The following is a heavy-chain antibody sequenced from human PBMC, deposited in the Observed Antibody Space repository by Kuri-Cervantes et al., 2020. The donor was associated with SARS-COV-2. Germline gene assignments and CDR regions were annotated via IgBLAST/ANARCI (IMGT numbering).Heavy chain of an antibody. V-gene: IGHV4-30-4*08. CDR3: ATLPYCTNGVCYTYYYYYMDV. CDR1: GGSISSGDYY. CDR2: IYYTETT. J-gene: IGHJ6*03. Sequence: SETLSLTCTVSGGSISSGDYYWTWIRQPPGKGLEWIGFIYYTETTSYTPSLKSRVTISVDTSKNQFSLKLSSVTAADTAVYYCATLPYCTNGVCYTYYYYYMDVWGKGTTVTVSS. D-gene: IGHD2-8*01.